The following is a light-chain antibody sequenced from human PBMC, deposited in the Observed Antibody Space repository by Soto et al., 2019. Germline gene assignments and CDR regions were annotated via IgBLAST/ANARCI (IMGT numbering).Light chain of an antibody. CDR2: QAS. V-gene: IGKV1-5*03. CDR3: QQYISYPYT. CDR1: QSISTW. Sequence: DIQMTQSPSTLSTSVGDRVTITCRASQSISTWLAWYQQKPGKAPKLLIYQASNLESGVPSRFSGSGSGTEFTLTISSLQVDDFATFFCQQYISYPYTFGQGTKLEIK. J-gene: IGKJ2*01.